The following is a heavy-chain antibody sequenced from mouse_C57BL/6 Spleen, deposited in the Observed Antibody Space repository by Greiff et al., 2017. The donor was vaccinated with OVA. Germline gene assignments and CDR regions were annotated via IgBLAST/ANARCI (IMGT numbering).Heavy chain of an antibody. CDR1: GYTFTDYY. D-gene: IGHD1-1*01. Sequence: EVQLQQSGPELVKPGASVKISCKASGYTFTDYYMNWVKQSHGKSLEWIGDINPNNGGTSYNQKFKGKATLTVDKSSSTAYMELRSLTSEDSAVYYGARKFPYALGYFDVWGTGTTVTVSS. V-gene: IGHV1-26*01. CDR2: INPNNGGT. CDR3: ARKFPYALGYFDV. J-gene: IGHJ1*03.